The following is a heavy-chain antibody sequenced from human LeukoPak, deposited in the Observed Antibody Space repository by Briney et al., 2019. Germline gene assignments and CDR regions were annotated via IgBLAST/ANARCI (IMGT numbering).Heavy chain of an antibody. J-gene: IGHJ3*02. CDR2: IDWDDDK. D-gene: IGHD3-22*01. CDR3: ARRLNYYDSSGYYYDAFDI. Sequence: SGPALVKPTQTLTLTCTFSGFSLSTSGMCVSRIRQPPGKALEWLARIDWDDDKYYSTSLKTRLTISKDTSKNQVVLTMTNMDPVDTATYYCARRLNYYDSSGYYYDAFDIWGQGTMVTVSS. V-gene: IGHV2-70*11. CDR1: GFSLSTSGMC.